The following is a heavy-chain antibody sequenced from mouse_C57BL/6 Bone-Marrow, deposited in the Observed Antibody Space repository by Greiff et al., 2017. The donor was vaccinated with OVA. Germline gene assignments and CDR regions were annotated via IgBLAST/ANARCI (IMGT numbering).Heavy chain of an antibody. D-gene: IGHD2-2*01. CDR1: GFNIKDDY. J-gene: IGHJ3*01. V-gene: IGHV14-4*01. CDR2: IDPENGDT. CDR3: TTEDGYDLFAY. Sequence: VQLQQSGAELVRPGASVKLSCTASGFNIKDDYMHWVKQRPEQGLEWIGWIDPENGDTEYASKFQGKATITADPSSNTAYLQLSSLTSEDTAVYYCTTEDGYDLFAYWGQGTLVTVSA.